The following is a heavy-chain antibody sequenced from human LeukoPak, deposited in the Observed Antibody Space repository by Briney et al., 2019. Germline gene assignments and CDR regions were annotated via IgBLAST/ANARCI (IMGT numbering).Heavy chain of an antibody. D-gene: IGHD5-12*01. CDR3: AKELIYRYFDY. Sequence: PGGSLRLSCAASGFTFSNYGMSWVRQVPGKGLEWVSAISGSDGSAYHADPVKGRFSISRDNSKNTLYLQMDSLRAEDTAVYYCAKELIYRYFDYWGQGTLVTVSS. CDR1: GFTFSNYG. CDR2: ISGSDGSA. V-gene: IGHV3-23*01. J-gene: IGHJ4*02.